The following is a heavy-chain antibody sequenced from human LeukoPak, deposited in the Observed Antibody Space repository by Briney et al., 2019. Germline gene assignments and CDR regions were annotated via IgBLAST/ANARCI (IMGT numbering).Heavy chain of an antibody. CDR1: GGSVSSVNNY. D-gene: IGHD6-19*01. J-gene: IGHJ4*02. CDR3: ARMRYSSGCFDY. CDR2: VSYSGGT. Sequence: SETLSLTCAVSGGSVSSVNNYWTWMRQPPGKGLECIGYVSYSGGTRYSPSLQTRVTISADTSKNQVSLKLNSVTAVDTAIYYCARMRYSSGCFDYWGQGTPVSVSS. V-gene: IGHV4-61*01.